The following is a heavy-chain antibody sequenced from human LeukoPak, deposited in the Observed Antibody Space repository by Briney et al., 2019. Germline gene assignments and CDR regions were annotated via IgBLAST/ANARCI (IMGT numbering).Heavy chain of an antibody. V-gene: IGHV3-30-3*01. D-gene: IGHD3-3*01. CDR2: ISYDGSNK. CDR1: GFTFSSYA. J-gene: IGHJ4*02. CDR3: ARGGQIFGVVTGFDY. Sequence: GRSLSVSCAASGFTFSSYAMHWGCQGPGKGLGWVAVISYDGSNKYYADSVKGRFIISRDNSKNTLYQQMNSLRAEDTAVYYCARGGQIFGVVTGFDYWGQGTLVTASS.